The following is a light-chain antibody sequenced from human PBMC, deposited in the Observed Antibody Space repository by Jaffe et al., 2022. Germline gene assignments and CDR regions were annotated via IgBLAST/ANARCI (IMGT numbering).Light chain of an antibody. CDR3: ISYTSSTTYV. CDR2: EVS. V-gene: IGLV2-14*01. J-gene: IGLJ1*01. Sequence: QSALTQPASVSGSPGQSITISCTGTSSDVGGYNYVSWYQQHPGKAPKLIIYEVSNRPSGVSNRFSGSKSGNTASLTISGLQAEDESDYYCISYTSSTTYVFGTGTEVTVL. CDR1: SSDVGGYNY.